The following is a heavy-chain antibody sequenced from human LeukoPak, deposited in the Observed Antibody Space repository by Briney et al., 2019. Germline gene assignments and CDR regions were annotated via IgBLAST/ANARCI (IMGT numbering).Heavy chain of an antibody. V-gene: IGHV1-69*06. J-gene: IGHJ4*02. D-gene: IGHD5-12*01. CDR1: GGTFSSYA. Sequence: SVKVSCKASGGTFSSYAISWVRQAPGQGLEWMGGIIPIFGTANYAQKFQGRVTMTEDTSTDTAYMELSSLRSEDTAVYYCATPPPLVATIRYYFDYWGQGTLVTVSS. CDR2: IIPIFGTA. CDR3: ATPPPLVATIRYYFDY.